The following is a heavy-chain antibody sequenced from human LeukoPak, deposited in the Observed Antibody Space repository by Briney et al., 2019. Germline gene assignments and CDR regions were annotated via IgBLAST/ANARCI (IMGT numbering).Heavy chain of an antibody. CDR2: IWYGGSNK. CDR3: AKDLGGSRGIDP. Sequence: SGGSLRLSCEASGFTFSSYVMSWVRQAPGKGLEWVAVIWYGGSNKYYADSVKGRFTISRDNSKNTLYLQMNSLRAEDTAVYYCAKDLGGSRGIDPWGQGTLVTVSS. D-gene: IGHD3-16*01. J-gene: IGHJ5*02. CDR1: GFTFSSYV. V-gene: IGHV3-30*02.